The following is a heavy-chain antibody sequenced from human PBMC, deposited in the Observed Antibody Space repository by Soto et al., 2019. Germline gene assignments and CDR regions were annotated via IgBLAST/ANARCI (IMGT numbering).Heavy chain of an antibody. Sequence: PSETLSLTCTVSGGSISSYYWSWIRQPPGKGLEWIGYIYYSGSTNYNPSLKSRVTISVDTSKNQFSLKLSSVTAADTAVYYCARHIGYCSSTSCYGPLYYYYYYMDVWGKGTTVTVSS. J-gene: IGHJ6*03. CDR1: GGSISSYY. V-gene: IGHV4-59*08. CDR3: ARHIGYCSSTSCYGPLYYYYYYMDV. D-gene: IGHD2-2*03. CDR2: IYYSGST.